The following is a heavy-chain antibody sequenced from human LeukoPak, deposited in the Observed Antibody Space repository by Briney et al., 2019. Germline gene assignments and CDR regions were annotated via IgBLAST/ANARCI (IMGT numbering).Heavy chain of an antibody. Sequence: GGSPRLSCAAAAFTFGNYAMSWVRQAPGKWLEWVSAISGSGANIHYADSVKGRFTISRDNSKNTLYLQMNSLRAEDTAVYFCAKDFTTGGSGSYLDTYFDYWGQGTLVTVSS. V-gene: IGHV3-23*01. CDR2: ISGSGANI. CDR1: AFTFGNYA. J-gene: IGHJ4*02. CDR3: AKDFTTGGSGSYLDTYFDY. D-gene: IGHD3-10*01.